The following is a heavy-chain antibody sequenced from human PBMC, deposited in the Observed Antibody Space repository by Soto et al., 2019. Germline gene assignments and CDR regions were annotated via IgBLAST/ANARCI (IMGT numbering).Heavy chain of an antibody. D-gene: IGHD3-22*01. J-gene: IGHJ3*02. V-gene: IGHV3-21*01. CDR3: ARGYHYYDSSGYDKWDAFDI. CDR1: GFTFSSYS. Sequence: EVQLVESGGGLVKPGGSLRLSCAASGFTFSSYSRNWVRQAPGKGLEWVSSISSGSSYIFYADSVKGRFTISRDNAKNSLYLQMNSLRAEDTAVYYCARGYHYYDSSGYDKWDAFDIWGQGTMVTVSS. CDR2: ISSGSSYI.